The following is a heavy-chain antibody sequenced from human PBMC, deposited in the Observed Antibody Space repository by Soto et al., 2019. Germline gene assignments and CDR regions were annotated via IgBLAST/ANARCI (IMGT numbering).Heavy chain of an antibody. CDR1: GYTFTSHY. V-gene: IGHV1-46*01. CDR3: ARDEDTAMAPGDY. D-gene: IGHD5-18*01. Sequence: ASVKVSCKGSGYTFTSHYIHWVRQAPGQGLEWMGIINPSGGSTSYAQKFQGRVTMTRDTSTSTVYMELSSLRSEDTAVYYCARDEDTAMAPGDYWGQGTLVTVSS. J-gene: IGHJ4*02. CDR2: INPSGGST.